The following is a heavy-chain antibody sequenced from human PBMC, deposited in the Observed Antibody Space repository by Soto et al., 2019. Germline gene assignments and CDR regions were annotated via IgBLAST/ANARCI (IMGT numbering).Heavy chain of an antibody. D-gene: IGHD2-21*01. J-gene: IGHJ4*02. CDR3: ASAIVGWLQLSD. V-gene: IGHV1-2*04. CDR2: INPNSCCT. CDR1: GYTFTGYY. Sequence: QVQLVQSGAEVKKPGASVKVSCKASGYTFTGYYIHWVRQAPGQGLAWMGWINPNSCCTNYAQKFQGWVTMTRDTSISTAYMELSRLRSDHTAGYYCASAIVGWLQLSDWGQGTLVTVSS.